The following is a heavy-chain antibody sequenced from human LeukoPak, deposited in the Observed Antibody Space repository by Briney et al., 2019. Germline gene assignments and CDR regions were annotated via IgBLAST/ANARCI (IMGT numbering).Heavy chain of an antibody. V-gene: IGHV3-74*01. CDR1: GFTFSNYW. D-gene: IGHD1-26*01. CDR3: AISTYGGSRIDI. Sequence: PGGSLRLSCAASGFTFSNYWMNWVRQAPGKGLEWVSRMNSDGSSTSYADSVKGRFTISRDNAKNTLYLQMNSLRDEETAVHYCAISTYGGSRIDIWGQGTMVTVSS. CDR2: MNSDGSST. J-gene: IGHJ3*02.